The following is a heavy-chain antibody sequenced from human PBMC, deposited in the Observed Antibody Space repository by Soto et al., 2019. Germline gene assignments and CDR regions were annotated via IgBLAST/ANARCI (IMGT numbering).Heavy chain of an antibody. V-gene: IGHV3-23*01. D-gene: IGHD3-10*01. CDR2: ISSSGDST. CDR3: ARYYDSGSYNHYYGKDV. J-gene: IGHJ6*02. Sequence: PGGSLRLSCAASGFSFRNYAMNWVRQAPGKGLEWVSCISSSGDSTYYADSVKGRFTVSRDNSKNTLYLQMSSLRAEDTALYYCARYYDSGSYNHYYGKDVWGQGTTVTVSS. CDR1: GFSFRNYA.